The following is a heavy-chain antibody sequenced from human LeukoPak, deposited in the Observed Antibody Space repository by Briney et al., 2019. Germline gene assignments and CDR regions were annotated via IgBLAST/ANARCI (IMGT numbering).Heavy chain of an antibody. D-gene: IGHD6-13*01. CDR3: ARFGRIAAAGSGYYYGMDV. Sequence: IPSETLSLTCAVYGGSFSGYYWSWIRQPPGKGLEWIGEINHSGSTNYNPSLKSRVTISVDTSKNQFSLKLSSVTAADTAVYYCARFGRIAAAGSGYYYGMDVWGQGTTVTVSS. V-gene: IGHV4-34*01. J-gene: IGHJ6*02. CDR1: GGSFSGYY. CDR2: INHSGST.